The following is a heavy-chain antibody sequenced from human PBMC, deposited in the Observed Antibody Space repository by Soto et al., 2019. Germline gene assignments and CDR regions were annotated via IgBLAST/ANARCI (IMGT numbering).Heavy chain of an antibody. V-gene: IGHV4-59*01. CDR1: GGSISSYY. J-gene: IGHJ4*02. Sequence: SETLSLTCTVSGGSISSYYWSWIRQPPGKGLEWIGYIYYSGSTNYNPSLKSRVTISVDTSKNQFSLKLSSVTAADTAVYYCARIPPGYSYGLRYFDYWGQGTLVTVSS. CDR2: IYYSGST. D-gene: IGHD5-18*01. CDR3: ARIPPGYSYGLRYFDY.